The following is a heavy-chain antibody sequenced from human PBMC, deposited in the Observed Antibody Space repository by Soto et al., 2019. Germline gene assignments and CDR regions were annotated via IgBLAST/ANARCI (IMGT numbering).Heavy chain of an antibody. CDR2: IIPIFGTG. V-gene: IGHV1-69*13. D-gene: IGHD3-22*01. Sequence: SVKVSCKASGGTFSSYAISCVLQAPGQGLEWMGGIIPIFGTGNYAQKFQGRVTITADESTSTAYMELSSLRSEDTAVYYCARGNEGSGYYRNAFAIWGQGTMVTVSS. J-gene: IGHJ3*02. CDR1: GGTFSSYA. CDR3: ARGNEGSGYYRNAFAI.